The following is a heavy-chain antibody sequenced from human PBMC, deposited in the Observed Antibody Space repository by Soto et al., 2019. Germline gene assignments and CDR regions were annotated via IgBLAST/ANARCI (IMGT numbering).Heavy chain of an antibody. V-gene: IGHV3-30-3*01. CDR2: ISYDGSNK. CDR1: GFTFSSYA. J-gene: IGHJ4*02. D-gene: IGHD1-1*01. Sequence: GGSLRLSCAASGFTFSSYAMHWVRQAPGKGLEWVAVISYDGSNKYYADSVKGRFTISRDNSKNTLYLQMNSLRAEDTAVYYCARGWNDDEEEYFDYWGQGTLVTVSS. CDR3: ARGWNDDEEEYFDY.